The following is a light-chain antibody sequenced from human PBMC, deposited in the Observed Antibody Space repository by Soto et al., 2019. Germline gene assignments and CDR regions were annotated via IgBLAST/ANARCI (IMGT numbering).Light chain of an antibody. V-gene: IGLV2-14*01. J-gene: IGLJ1*01. CDR3: SSYTSSSTPYV. CDR1: SSDVGGYNY. Sequence: QSVLTQPASVSGSPGQSITISCTGTSSDVGGYNYVSWYQQHPGEAPKLMIYDVSSRPSGVSNRFSGAKSGNTASLTISGLQTEDEADYYCSSYTSSSTPYVFGTGTKVTV. CDR2: DVS.